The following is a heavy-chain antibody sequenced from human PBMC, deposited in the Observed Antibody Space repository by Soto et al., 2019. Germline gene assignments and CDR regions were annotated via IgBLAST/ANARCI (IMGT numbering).Heavy chain of an antibody. V-gene: IGHV4-61*01. CDR2: IYYTGNT. Sequence: QVQLQESGPGLVKPSETLSLTCTVSGGSVTYGSFYWSWIRQPPGKGLEWIGYIYYTGNTNYNPSLKSRATISLDTSKNQFSLKLSSVTAADTAVYYCARDYYDSGSSSRAWFDPWGQGTLVTVSS. CDR1: GGSVTYGSFY. J-gene: IGHJ5*02. D-gene: IGHD3-22*01. CDR3: ARDYYDSGSSSRAWFDP.